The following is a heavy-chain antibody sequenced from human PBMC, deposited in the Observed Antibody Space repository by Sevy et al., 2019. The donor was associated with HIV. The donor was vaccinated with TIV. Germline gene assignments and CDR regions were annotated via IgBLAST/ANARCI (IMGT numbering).Heavy chain of an antibody. CDR3: AKDPYDYVWGSYRYNDAFDI. D-gene: IGHD3-16*02. CDR2: ISGSGGST. Sequence: GGSLRLSCAASGFTFSSYAMSWVRQAPGKGLEWVSAISGSGGSTYYADSVKGRFTISRDNSMNTLYLQMNSLRAEDKAVYYCAKDPYDYVWGSYRYNDAFDIWGQGTMVTVSS. CDR1: GFTFSSYA. J-gene: IGHJ3*02. V-gene: IGHV3-23*01.